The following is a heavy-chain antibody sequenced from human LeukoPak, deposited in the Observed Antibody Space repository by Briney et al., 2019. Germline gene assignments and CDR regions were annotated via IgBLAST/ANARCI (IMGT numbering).Heavy chain of an antibody. CDR1: GFTFSSYS. V-gene: IGHV3-21*01. CDR3: ARDRYCSSTSCYFDY. CDR2: ISSSSSYI. D-gene: IGHD2-2*01. Sequence: PGGSLRLSCAASGFTFSSYSMNWVRQAPGKGLEWVSSISSSSSYIYYADSVEGRFTISRDNAKNSLYLQMNSLRAEDTAVYYCARDRYCSSTSCYFDYWGQGTLVTVSS. J-gene: IGHJ4*02.